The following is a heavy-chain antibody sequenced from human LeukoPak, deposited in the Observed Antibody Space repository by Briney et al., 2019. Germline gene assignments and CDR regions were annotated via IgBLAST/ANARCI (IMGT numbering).Heavy chain of an antibody. D-gene: IGHD2-15*01. J-gene: IGHJ6*03. CDR1: GFSFTTSW. CDR2: INPDGTIL. V-gene: IGHV3-7*01. CDR3: AREGGPYSYYYYMDV. Sequence: PGGSLRLSCVASGFSFTTSWMTWVRQAPGKGLEWLGNINPDGTILNYVDSVKGRFTFSRDNSKNTLYLQMNSLRTEVTAVYCCAREGGPYSYYYYMDVWGKGTTVTVSS.